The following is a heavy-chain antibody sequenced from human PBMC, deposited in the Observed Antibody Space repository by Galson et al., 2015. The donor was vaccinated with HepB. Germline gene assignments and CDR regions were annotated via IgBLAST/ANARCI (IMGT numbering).Heavy chain of an antibody. Sequence: SLRLSCAASGFTFDDYAMHWVRQPPGKGLEWVSGISGNSGNTGYADSVKGRFTISRDNAKNSLYLQMNSLRAEDTALYYCAKEGNGGGIDPWGQGTLVTVSS. CDR2: ISGNSGNT. CDR3: AKEGNGGGIDP. J-gene: IGHJ5*02. CDR1: GFTFDDYA. D-gene: IGHD4-23*01. V-gene: IGHV3-9*01.